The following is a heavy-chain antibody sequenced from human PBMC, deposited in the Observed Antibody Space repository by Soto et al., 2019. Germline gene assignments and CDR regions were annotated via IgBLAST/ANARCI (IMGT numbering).Heavy chain of an antibody. CDR1: GGTFSSYA. J-gene: IGHJ4*02. CDR3: ARGAVRGVITPDY. Sequence: SVKVSCKASGGTFSSYAISWVRQAPGQGLEWMGGIIPIFGTANYAQKFQGRVTITADKSTSTAYMELSSLRSEDTAVYYCARGAVRGVITPDYWGQGXLVTVSS. D-gene: IGHD3-10*01. V-gene: IGHV1-69*06. CDR2: IIPIFGTA.